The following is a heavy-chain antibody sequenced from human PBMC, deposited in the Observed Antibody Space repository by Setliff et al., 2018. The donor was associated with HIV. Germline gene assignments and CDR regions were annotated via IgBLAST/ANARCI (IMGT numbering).Heavy chain of an antibody. D-gene: IGHD5-12*01. V-gene: IGHV1-46*01. CDR2: INPTGGST. CDR1: GYSFTNHY. Sequence: VASVKVSCKPSGYSFTNHYMHWVRQAPGKGLEWMGVINPTGGSTRNTQKFQGRVAMTRDTSTSTVYMELSSLRSEDTAVYYCASAGAWQRNALDIWGQGTMVTVSS. CDR3: ASAGAWQRNALDI. J-gene: IGHJ3*02.